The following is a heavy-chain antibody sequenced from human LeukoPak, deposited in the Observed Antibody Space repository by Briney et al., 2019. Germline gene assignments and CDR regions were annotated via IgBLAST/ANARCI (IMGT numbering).Heavy chain of an antibody. V-gene: IGHV4-59*11. J-gene: IGHJ6*03. CDR1: GGSISSHY. D-gene: IGHD5/OR15-5a*01. CDR3: ARGALRGFYAFFYMDV. CDR2: ISSSGST. Sequence: SETLSLTCTVSGGSISSHYWIWIRQSPEKGLEWIGDISSSGSTGYNPSLRSRVTISLDTSENQFSLNLSSVTAADTAVYYCARGALRGFYAFFYMDVWGKGTTVSVSS.